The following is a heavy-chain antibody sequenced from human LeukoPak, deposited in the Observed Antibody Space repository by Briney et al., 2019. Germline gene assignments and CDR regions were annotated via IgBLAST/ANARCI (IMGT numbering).Heavy chain of an antibody. D-gene: IGHD3-22*01. V-gene: IGHV1-69*04. CDR3: ARDSYYDSSGPDYYYYGMDV. CDR1: GRTFSSYP. Sequence: SVTLSCTPSGRTFSSYPISWLRQAPGHGLEWMGRIIPFLGIANYPQKFPGRVTVTADKSTSTGYMELSNLRSEDTAVYYCARDSYYDSSGPDYYYYGMDVWGQGTTVTVSS. CDR2: IIPFLGIA. J-gene: IGHJ6*02.